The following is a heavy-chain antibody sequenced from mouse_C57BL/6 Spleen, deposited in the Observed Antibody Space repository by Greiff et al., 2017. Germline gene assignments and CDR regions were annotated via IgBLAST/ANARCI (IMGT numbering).Heavy chain of an antibody. Sequence: EVQLVESGGGLVKPGGSLKLSCAASGFTFSSYAMSWVRQTPEKRLEWVATISDGGSYTYYPDNVKGRFTISRDNAKNNLYLHMSHLTSEDTAMYYCARNGGANWGQGTTLTVSS. J-gene: IGHJ2*01. CDR3: ARNGGAN. V-gene: IGHV5-4*01. CDR1: GFTFSSYA. CDR2: ISDGGSYT.